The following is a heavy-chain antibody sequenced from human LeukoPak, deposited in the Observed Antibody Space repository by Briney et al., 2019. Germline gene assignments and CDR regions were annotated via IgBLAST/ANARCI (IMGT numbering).Heavy chain of an antibody. CDR2: ISGSGGST. CDR3: AKFYYDSSGRGNDAFDA. D-gene: IGHD3-22*01. V-gene: IGHV3-23*01. Sequence: GGSLRLSCEASGFTFSSYAMSWVRQAPGKGLEWVSAISGSGGSTYYADSVKGRFTISRDNSKNTLYLQMSSLRAEDTATFYCAKFYYDSSGRGNDAFDAWGQGTMVTVSS. J-gene: IGHJ3*01. CDR1: GFTFSSYA.